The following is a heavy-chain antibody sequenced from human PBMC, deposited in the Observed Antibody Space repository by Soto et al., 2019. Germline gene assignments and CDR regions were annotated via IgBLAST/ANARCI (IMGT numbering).Heavy chain of an antibody. CDR3: ARVERGTATTVVDAFDI. D-gene: IGHD1-1*01. CDR2: MSHSGGT. J-gene: IGHJ3*02. CDR1: GGFVSSGTYY. Sequence: QVQLQQWGAGLLKPSETLSLTCAVYGGFVSSGTYYWSWIRQPPGKGLEWIGEMSHSGGTHFNPSLKSRVTISVDTSRGGFSLKMSSVTAADTALYYCARVERGTATTVVDAFDIWGPGTMVTVSS. V-gene: IGHV4-34*01.